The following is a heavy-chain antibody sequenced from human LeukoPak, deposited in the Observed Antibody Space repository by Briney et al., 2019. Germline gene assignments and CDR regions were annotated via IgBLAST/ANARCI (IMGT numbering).Heavy chain of an antibody. D-gene: IGHD3-10*01. J-gene: IGHJ6*03. CDR2: MNPNSGNT. Sequence: GASVKVSCKASGYTFTSYDINWVQQATGQGLEWMGWMNPNSGNTGYAQKFQGRVTITRNTSISTAYMELSSLRSEDTAVYYCARGGGYYGSGSYGVYYYYMDVWGKGTTVTVSS. CDR1: GYTFTSYD. V-gene: IGHV1-8*03. CDR3: ARGGGYYGSGSYGVYYYYMDV.